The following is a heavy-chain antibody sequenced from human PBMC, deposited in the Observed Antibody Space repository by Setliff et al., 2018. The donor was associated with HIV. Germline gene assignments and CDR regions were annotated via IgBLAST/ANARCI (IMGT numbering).Heavy chain of an antibody. D-gene: IGHD1-26*01. CDR2: IKEDGSEK. V-gene: IGHV3-7*01. J-gene: IGHJ4*02. CDR1: GFTFSNYW. Sequence: GGSLRLSCAASGFTFSNYWMGWVRQAPGKGLEWVANIKEDGSEKDYVDSVKGRFTISRDNANNLVYLQMNSLGVEDTAVYFCARWGSGSYERVFDYWGQGMLVTVSS. CDR3: ARWGSGSYERVFDY.